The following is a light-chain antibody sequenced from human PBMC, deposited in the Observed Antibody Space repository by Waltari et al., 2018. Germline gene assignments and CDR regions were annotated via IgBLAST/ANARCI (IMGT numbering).Light chain of an antibody. V-gene: IGLV1-40*01. J-gene: IGLJ2*01. CDR1: SSTIGAGYD. CDR3: QSYDSSLSGVV. Sequence: QSVLTQPPSVSGAPGQRVTIPCTGSSSTIGAGYDVHWYQHLPGPAPKLLIYGNNNRPSGVPDRFSGSKSGTSASLAISGLQAEDEADYYCQSYDSSLSGVVFGGGTKLTVL. CDR2: GNN.